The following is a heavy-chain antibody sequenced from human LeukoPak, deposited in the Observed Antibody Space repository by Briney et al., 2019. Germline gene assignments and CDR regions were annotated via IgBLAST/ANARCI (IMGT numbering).Heavy chain of an antibody. CDR3: AKTGEGSSLADY. D-gene: IGHD6-13*01. J-gene: IGHJ4*02. Sequence: GGSLRLSCAASGFTFSSYAMHWVRQAPGKGLEWVAVISYDGSNKYYADSVKGRFTISRDNSKNTLYLQMNSLRAEDTAVYYCAKTGEGSSLADYWGQGTLVTVSS. V-gene: IGHV3-30-3*02. CDR1: GFTFSSYA. CDR2: ISYDGSNK.